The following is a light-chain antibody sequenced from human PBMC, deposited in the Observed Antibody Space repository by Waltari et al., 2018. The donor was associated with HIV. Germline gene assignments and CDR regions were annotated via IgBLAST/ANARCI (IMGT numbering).Light chain of an antibody. CDR1: HIGSKS. J-gene: IGLJ1*01. CDR3: QVWDSNSAF. Sequence: SYDLTQPHSVSVAPGQTARITCGGNHIGSKSVHWYQLRPGQAPVLVVYDDRDRPSGIPERFSGSNSGDTATLTVGWAEAGDEADYYCQVWDSNSAFFGSGTKVTVL. CDR2: DDR. V-gene: IGLV3-21*02.